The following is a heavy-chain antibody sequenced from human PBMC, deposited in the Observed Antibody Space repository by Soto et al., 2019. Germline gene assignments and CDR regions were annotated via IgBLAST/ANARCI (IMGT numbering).Heavy chain of an antibody. CDR3: ARATPAGSADF. Sequence: QVQLQESGPGLVKPSQTLSLTCTVSGGSNIRDGYYWSWIRQHPGKGLEWIAYISYSGSSYSNPSLKSRVTISADTSKNQFSLRLTSVTAADTADYFCARATPAGSADFWGQGTLVTVSS. J-gene: IGHJ4*02. V-gene: IGHV4-31*03. D-gene: IGHD2-2*01. CDR1: GGSNIRDGYY. CDR2: ISYSGSS.